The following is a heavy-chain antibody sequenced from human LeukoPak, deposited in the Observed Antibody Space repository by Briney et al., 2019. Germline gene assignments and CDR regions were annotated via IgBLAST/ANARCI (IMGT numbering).Heavy chain of an antibody. CDR1: GFTFSSYA. J-gene: IGHJ4*02. V-gene: IGHV3-23*01. Sequence: GGSLRLSCAASGFTFSSYAMSWVRQAPGKGLEWVSAISASGSSTYYADSVKGRFTISRDNSKNTLYVQMNSLGAEDTAVYYCAKGAAGTLVGHYFDSWGQGTLVTVSS. CDR2: ISASGSST. CDR3: AKGAAGTLVGHYFDS. D-gene: IGHD2-21*01.